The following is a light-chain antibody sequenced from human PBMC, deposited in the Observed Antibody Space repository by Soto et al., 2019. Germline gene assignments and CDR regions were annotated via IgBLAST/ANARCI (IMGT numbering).Light chain of an antibody. CDR3: QQYYSYPWT. CDR2: AAS. CDR1: QGISSY. V-gene: IGKV1-8*01. J-gene: IGKJ1*01. Sequence: AIRMTQSPSSFSASTGDRVTITCRASQGISSYLAWYQQKPGKAPKIMLYAASTLQSGVPSSFSGCGSGTDFTLTISCLQSEALANYYCQQYYSYPWTFGQGTKVEIK.